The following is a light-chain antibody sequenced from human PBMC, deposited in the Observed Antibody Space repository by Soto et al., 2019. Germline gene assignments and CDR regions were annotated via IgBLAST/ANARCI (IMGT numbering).Light chain of an antibody. CDR1: QSVSSN. CDR2: RAS. V-gene: IGKV3-15*01. J-gene: IGKJ1*01. CDR3: QQYHNLWT. Sequence: EIVITQSPSTVSVSPGERATLSCRASQSVSSNVAWYQQRPGQAPRLLIYRASTRATGIPARFSGSGSGTEFTLTISSLQSEDFAVYYCQQYHNLWTFGQGTKVDI.